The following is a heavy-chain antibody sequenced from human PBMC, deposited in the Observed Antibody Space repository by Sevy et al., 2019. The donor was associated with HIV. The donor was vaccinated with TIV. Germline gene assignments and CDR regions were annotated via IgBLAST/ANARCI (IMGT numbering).Heavy chain of an antibody. CDR2: VSYGGST. D-gene: IGHD3-22*01. Sequence: SETLSLTCTVSGGSIGSNSFYWGWIRRPPGKELEWIGTVSYGGSTYYNPSLRSRVTISVDASKKQFSLKLSSVTAADTAVYYCARQKVRSAYYYDTSGRQGKADFDSWGQGTLVTVSS. J-gene: IGHJ4*02. CDR3: ARQKVRSAYYYDTSGRQGKADFDS. V-gene: IGHV4-39*01. CDR1: GGSIGSNSFY.